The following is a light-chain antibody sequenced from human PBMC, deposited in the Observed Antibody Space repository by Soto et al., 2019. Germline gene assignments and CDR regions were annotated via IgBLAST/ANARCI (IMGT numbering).Light chain of an antibody. J-gene: IGKJ4*01. V-gene: IGKV3-15*01. CDR2: DAS. Sequence: EIVMTQSPVTLSVSPGERATLSCRASESVGSNLAWYQQKPGQPPRLLIYDASMRETGVPPRFSGSGSGTEFTLTISNLQSEDFATYYCQQVNVYPSTFGGGTKVDIK. CDR1: ESVGSN. CDR3: QQVNVYPST.